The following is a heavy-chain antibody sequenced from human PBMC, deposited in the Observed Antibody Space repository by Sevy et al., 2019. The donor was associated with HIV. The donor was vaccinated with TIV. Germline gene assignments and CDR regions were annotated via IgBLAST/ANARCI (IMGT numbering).Heavy chain of an antibody. Sequence: GGSLRLSCTASGFTLGEHWMNWVRHAPGKGLEWGGNRKEDGSETYYVDSVKGRFTISRDNAKNSLYLQMNSLRAEDTAVYYCAKGVDSWGQGTLVTVSS. D-gene: IGHD6-13*01. J-gene: IGHJ4*02. CDR1: GFTLGEHW. CDR2: RKEDGSET. V-gene: IGHV3-7*01. CDR3: AKGVDS.